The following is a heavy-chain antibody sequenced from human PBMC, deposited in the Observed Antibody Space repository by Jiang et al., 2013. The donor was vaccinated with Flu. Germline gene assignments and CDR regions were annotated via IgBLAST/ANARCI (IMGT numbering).Heavy chain of an antibody. J-gene: IGHJ4*02. CDR3: ARVYYDFWSGHMYYFDY. CDR1: GGSFSGYY. CDR2: INHSGST. Sequence: LLKPSETLSLTCAVYGGSFSGYYWSWIRQPPGKGLEWIGEINHSGSTNYNPSLKSRVTISVDTSKNQFSLKLSSVTAADTAVYYCARVYYDFWSGHMYYFDYWGQGTLVTVSS. V-gene: IGHV4-34*01. D-gene: IGHD3-3*01.